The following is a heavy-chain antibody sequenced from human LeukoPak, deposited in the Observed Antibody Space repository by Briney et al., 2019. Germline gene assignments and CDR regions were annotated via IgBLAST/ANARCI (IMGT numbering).Heavy chain of an antibody. D-gene: IGHD2-2*01. CDR3: ARDVGCSSTSCYAIFDY. J-gene: IGHJ4*02. CDR2: ISSSSSYI. Sequence: GGSLRLSCAASGFTFSSYSMNWVRQAPGKGLEWVSSISSSSSYIYYADSVKGRFTMSRDNAKNSLYLQMNSLRAEDTAVYYCARDVGCSSTSCYAIFDYWGQGTLVTVSS. V-gene: IGHV3-21*01. CDR1: GFTFSSYS.